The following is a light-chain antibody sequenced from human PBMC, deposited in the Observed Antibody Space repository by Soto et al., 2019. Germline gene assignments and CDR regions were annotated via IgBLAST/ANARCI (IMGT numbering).Light chain of an antibody. J-gene: IGKJ1*01. V-gene: IGKV3-20*01. Sequence: ETVLTQSPGTLSLSPGERAILSCRASQSVSSTYLAWYQQKPGQAPRLLIYGASSRATGIPDRFSGSGSGTDFTLTISRLEPEDFATYYCQQYTSYPWTFGQGTKVEIK. CDR2: GAS. CDR3: QQYTSYPWT. CDR1: QSVSSTY.